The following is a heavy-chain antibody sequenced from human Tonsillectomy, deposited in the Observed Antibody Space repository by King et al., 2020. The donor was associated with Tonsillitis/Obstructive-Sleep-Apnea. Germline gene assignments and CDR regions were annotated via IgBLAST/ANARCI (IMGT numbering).Heavy chain of an antibody. CDR1: GFTFSTYT. CDR2: ISSSTSYI. J-gene: IGHJ4*02. D-gene: IGHD2-21*01. Sequence: VQLVESGGGLVKPGGSLRLSCAASGFTFSTYTMNWVRQAPGKGLEWVSSISSSTSYIYYADSLKGRFTISRDNAKNSLYLQMNSLRAEDTAVYYCARIPSDLYRGSDCFSGPFDYWGQGTLVTVSS. V-gene: IGHV3-21*01. CDR3: ARIPSDLYRGSDCFSGPFDY.